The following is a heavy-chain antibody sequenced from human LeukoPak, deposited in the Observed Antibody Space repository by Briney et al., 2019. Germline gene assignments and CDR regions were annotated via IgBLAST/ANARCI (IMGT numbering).Heavy chain of an antibody. Sequence: GGSLRLSCAASGFTVSRNYMSWVRQAPGKGLEWVSVISSGDTTYYADSVKGRFTISRDSSKNTLYLQMNSLRAEDTAVYYCARGYTTSGRAYWGQGTLVTVSS. CDR1: GFTVSRNY. D-gene: IGHD3-10*01. CDR2: ISSGDTT. CDR3: ARGYTTSGRAY. J-gene: IGHJ4*02. V-gene: IGHV3-66*01.